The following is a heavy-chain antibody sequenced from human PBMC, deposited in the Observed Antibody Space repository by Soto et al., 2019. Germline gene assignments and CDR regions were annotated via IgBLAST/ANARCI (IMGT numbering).Heavy chain of an antibody. CDR3: AKGGFWSGYFDY. CDR1: GFTFSSYA. CDR2: ISGSGGST. J-gene: IGHJ4*02. V-gene: IGHV3-23*01. D-gene: IGHD3-3*01. Sequence: PGGSLRLSCAASGFTFSSYAMSRVRQAPGKGLEWVSAISGSGGSTYYADSVKGRFTISRDNSKNTLYLQMNSLRAEDTAVYYCAKGGFWSGYFDYWGQGTLVTVSS.